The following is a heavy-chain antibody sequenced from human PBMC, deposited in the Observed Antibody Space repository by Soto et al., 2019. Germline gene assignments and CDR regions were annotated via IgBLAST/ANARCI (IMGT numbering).Heavy chain of an antibody. CDR2: INAGNGNT. J-gene: IGHJ4*02. CDR1: GYTFTSYA. V-gene: IGHV1-3*01. Sequence: QVQLVQSGAEVKKPGASVKVSCKASGYTFTSYAIHWVRQAPGQRLEWMGWINAGNGNTKYSQKFQDRVTITRDTSASTTYMALSSLRSEDTAVYYCARDLGGGPDYWGQGTLVTVSS. CDR3: ARDLGGGPDY. D-gene: IGHD2-15*01.